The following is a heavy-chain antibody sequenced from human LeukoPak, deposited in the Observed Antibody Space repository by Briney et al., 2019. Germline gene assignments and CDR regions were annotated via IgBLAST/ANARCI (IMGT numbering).Heavy chain of an antibody. CDR1: GGSISSYY. V-gene: IGHV4-59*01. Sequence: PSGTLSLTCSVSGGSISSYYWSWIRQPPGKGLEWIGYIYYSGSTHYNPSLKSRVTITVDTSKNQFSLKLSSVTAADTAVYFCARGLAVSGRSSLDFWGQGTLVTVSS. D-gene: IGHD6-19*01. CDR2: IYYSGST. CDR3: ARGLAVSGRSSLDF. J-gene: IGHJ4*02.